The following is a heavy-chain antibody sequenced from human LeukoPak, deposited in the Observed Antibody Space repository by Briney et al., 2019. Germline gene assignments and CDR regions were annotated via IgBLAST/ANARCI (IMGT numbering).Heavy chain of an antibody. CDR2: INPNSGGT. D-gene: IGHD6-13*01. V-gene: IGHV1-2*02. J-gene: IGHJ5*02. Sequence: GASVKVSCKASGYTFTGYYMHWVRQAPGQGLEWMGWINPNSGGTNYAQKFQGRVTMTRDTSISTAYMELSRLRSDDTAVYYCARARRYSSSWYTTTPNWFDPWGQGTLVTVSS. CDR3: ARARRYSSSWYTTTPNWFDP. CDR1: GYTFTGYY.